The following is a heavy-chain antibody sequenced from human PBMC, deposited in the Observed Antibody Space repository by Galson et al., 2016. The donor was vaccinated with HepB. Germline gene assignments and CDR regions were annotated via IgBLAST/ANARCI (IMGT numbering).Heavy chain of an antibody. CDR3: ARSLVGDGYSSGY. CDR1: GFTFSRHW. D-gene: IGHD5-24*01. J-gene: IGHJ4*02. V-gene: IGHV3-7*01. CDR2: IDQEGGEK. Sequence: SLRLSCAASGFTFSRHWMSWVRQAPGKGLEWVANIDQEGGEKWYVDSVKGRFTISRDNAKNLVNLQMNSAKSEDTAVYYCARSLVGDGYSSGYWGQGILVSVSS.